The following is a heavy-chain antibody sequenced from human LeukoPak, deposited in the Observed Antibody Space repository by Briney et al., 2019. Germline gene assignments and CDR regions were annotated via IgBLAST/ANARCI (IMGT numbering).Heavy chain of an antibody. CDR3: ARGVYSYGLGY. CDR2: INHSGST. D-gene: IGHD5-18*01. CDR1: GGSFSGYY. J-gene: IGHJ4*02. Sequence: PSETLSLTCAVYGGSFSGYYWSWIRQPPGKGLEWIGEINHSGSTNYNPSLKSRVTISVDTSKNQFSLKLSSVTAADTAVYYCARGVYSYGLGYWGQGTLATVSS. V-gene: IGHV4-34*01.